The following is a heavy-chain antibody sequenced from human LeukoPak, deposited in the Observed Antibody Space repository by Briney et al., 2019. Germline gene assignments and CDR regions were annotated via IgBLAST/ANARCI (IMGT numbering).Heavy chain of an antibody. D-gene: IGHD3-22*01. CDR1: GFTFSSYS. V-gene: IGHV3-21*01. CDR3: ARESDSSGYYCIDY. Sequence: PGGSLRLSCAASGFTFSSYSMNWVHQAPGKGLEWVSSISSSSSYIYYADSVKGRFTISRDNAKNSLYLQMNSLRAEDTAVYYCARESDSSGYYCIDYWGQGTLVTVSS. CDR2: ISSSSSYI. J-gene: IGHJ4*02.